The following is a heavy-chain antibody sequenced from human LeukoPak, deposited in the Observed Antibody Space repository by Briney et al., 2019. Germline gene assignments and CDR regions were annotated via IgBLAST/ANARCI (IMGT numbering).Heavy chain of an antibody. CDR1: GGSFSGYY. CDR3: ATPAGYSSS. CDR2: INHSGST. Sequence: SETLSLTCAVYGGSFSGYYWSWIRQPPGKGLEWIGEINHSGSTNYNPSLKSRVTISVDTSKNQFSLKLSSVTAADTVVYYCATPAGYSSSWGQGTLVTVSS. V-gene: IGHV4-34*01. J-gene: IGHJ4*02. D-gene: IGHD6-13*01.